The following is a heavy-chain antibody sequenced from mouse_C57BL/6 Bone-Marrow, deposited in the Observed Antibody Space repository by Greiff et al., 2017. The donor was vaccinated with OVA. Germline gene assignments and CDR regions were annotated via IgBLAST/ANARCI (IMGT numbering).Heavy chain of an antibody. Sequence: VQLQQSGAELARPGASVKLSCKASGYTFTSYGISWVKQRTGQGLEWIGEIYPRGGNTTYNEKFKGKATLTADKSSSTAYMELRSLTSEDAAVYFCARGGLRPYAMDYWGQGTSVTVSS. J-gene: IGHJ4*01. CDR1: GYTFTSYG. CDR3: ARGGLRPYAMDY. CDR2: IYPRGGNT. D-gene: IGHD2-4*01. V-gene: IGHV1-81*01.